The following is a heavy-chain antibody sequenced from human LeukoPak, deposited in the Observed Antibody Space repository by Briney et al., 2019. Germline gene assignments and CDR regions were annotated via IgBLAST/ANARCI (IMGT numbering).Heavy chain of an antibody. CDR3: ARGSGSYGPGA. J-gene: IGHJ5*02. Sequence: PGGSLRLSCAASGFTFSSYAMSWVRQAPGKGLEWVAYIKSSSSPIYYADSVKGRFTISRDNAKNSLYLQMNSLRAEDTAVYYCARGSGSYGPGAWGQGTLVTVSS. V-gene: IGHV3-48*04. CDR1: GFTFSSYA. D-gene: IGHD1-26*01. CDR2: IKSSSSPI.